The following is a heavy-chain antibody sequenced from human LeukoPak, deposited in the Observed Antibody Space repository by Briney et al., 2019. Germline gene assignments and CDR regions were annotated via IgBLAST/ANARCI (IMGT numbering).Heavy chain of an antibody. J-gene: IGHJ3*02. CDR1: GGSISSYY. V-gene: IGHV4-59*08. D-gene: IGHD3-10*01. Sequence: SETLSLTCTVSGGSISSYYWSWIPHPPGKGLEWIGYIYYSGSTNYNPSLKSRVTISVDTSKNQFSLKLSSVTAADTAVYYCARLGDSARITMVRGYAFDIWGQGTMVTVSS. CDR3: ARLGDSARITMVRGYAFDI. CDR2: IYYSGST.